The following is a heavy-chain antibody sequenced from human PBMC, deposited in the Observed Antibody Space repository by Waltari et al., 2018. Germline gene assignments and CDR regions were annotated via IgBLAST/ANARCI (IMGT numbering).Heavy chain of an antibody. V-gene: IGHV1-2*02. J-gene: IGHJ4*02. Sequence: QVQLVQSGAEVKKPGASVKISCEASGYTFTAYYLHWVRQAPGQGLEWMGWINPNGGGTNYAQKFQGRVTMTRDTSINTAYMELGRLRSDDTAVYYCARELTLKFDYWGQGTLFTVSS. CDR3: ARELTLKFDY. CDR2: INPNGGGT. CDR1: GYTFTAYY.